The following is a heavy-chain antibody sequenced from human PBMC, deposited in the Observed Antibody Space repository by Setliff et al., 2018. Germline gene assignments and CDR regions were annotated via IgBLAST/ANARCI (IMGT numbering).Heavy chain of an antibody. CDR2: INSGGSLI. CDR1: GFAFGDYF. D-gene: IGHD6-13*01. V-gene: IGHV3-11*01. Sequence: PGGSLRLSCAASGFAFGDYFMSWIREAPGKGLEWISYINSGGSLIYYADSVKGRFTISRYNWKNTVFLQMNSLTVEDTATYFCARDLRSTGSWFTDIWGQGTMVTVSS. CDR3: ARDLRSTGSWFTDI. J-gene: IGHJ3*02.